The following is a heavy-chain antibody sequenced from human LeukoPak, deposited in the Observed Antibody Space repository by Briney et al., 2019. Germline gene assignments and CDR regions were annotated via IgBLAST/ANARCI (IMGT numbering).Heavy chain of an antibody. V-gene: IGHV6-1*01. J-gene: IGHJ6*03. D-gene: IGHD6-6*01. CDR2: TYYRSKWYN. CDR1: GDSVSSNSAA. CDR3: ANKDSSIAARPSWGYYYYMDV. Sequence: SQTLSLTCAISGDSVSSNSAAWNWIRQSPSRGLEWLGRTYYRSKWYNDYAVSVKSRITINPDTSKNQFSLQLNSVTPEDTAVYYCANKDSSIAARPSWGYYYYMDVWGKGTTVTVSS.